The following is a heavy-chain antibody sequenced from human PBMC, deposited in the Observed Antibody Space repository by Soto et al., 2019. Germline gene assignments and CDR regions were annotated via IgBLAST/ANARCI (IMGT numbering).Heavy chain of an antibody. Sequence: ASVKVSCKTSGYSFTDYKLHWVRQAPGQGLEWMGWVDPNGGGSNSAQKFQGSVTMTWDTSITTAYLDLTRLTTNGTATYFCANWVDYGAFEGFD. CDR1: GYSFTDYK. CDR3: ANWVDYGAFEGFD. CDR2: VDPNGGGS. J-gene: IGHJ4*01. V-gene: IGHV1-2*04. D-gene: IGHD4-17*01.